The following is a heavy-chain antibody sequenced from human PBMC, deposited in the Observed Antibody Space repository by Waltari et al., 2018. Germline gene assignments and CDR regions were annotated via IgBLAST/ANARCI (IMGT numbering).Heavy chain of an antibody. V-gene: IGHV4-39*07. CDR3: ASGGGYTNGWDY. CDR2: IYYSGDT. J-gene: IGHJ4*02. Sequence: QPLLQESGPGLVKPSETLSLTCSVSGGSISSSNYYGSWIRQPPGKGLEWIGSIYYSGDTYYNPSLKSRVTISLDTSKNQFSLKLRSVIAADTAVYFCASGGGYTNGWDYWGQGTLVTVSS. D-gene: IGHD2-8*01. CDR1: GGSISSSNYY.